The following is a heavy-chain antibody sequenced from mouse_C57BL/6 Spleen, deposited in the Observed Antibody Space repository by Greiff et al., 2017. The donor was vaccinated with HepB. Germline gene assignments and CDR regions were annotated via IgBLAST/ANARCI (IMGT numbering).Heavy chain of an antibody. J-gene: IGHJ1*03. Sequence: EVKLQESGPELVKPGASVKISCKASGYSFTDYNMNWVKQSNGKSLEWIGVINPNYGTTSYNQKFKGKATLTVDQSSSTAYMQLNRLASEDSAVYYGARSRDYDGVWGTGTTVTVSA. V-gene: IGHV1-39*01. CDR3: ARSRDYDGV. CDR2: INPNYGTT. D-gene: IGHD2-4*01. CDR1: GYSFTDYN.